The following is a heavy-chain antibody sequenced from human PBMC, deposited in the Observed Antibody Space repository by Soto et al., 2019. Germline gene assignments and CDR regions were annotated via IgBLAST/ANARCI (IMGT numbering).Heavy chain of an antibody. CDR1: GGSFSGYY. J-gene: IGHJ6*02. Sequence: SETLSLTCAVYGGSFSGYYWSWIRQPPGKGLEWIGEINHSGSTNYNPSLKSRVNISVDTSKNQFSLKLSSVTAADTAVYYCARGPSSSWGYGMDVWGQGTTVTVSS. V-gene: IGHV4-34*01. CDR2: INHSGST. CDR3: ARGPSSSWGYGMDV. D-gene: IGHD6-13*01.